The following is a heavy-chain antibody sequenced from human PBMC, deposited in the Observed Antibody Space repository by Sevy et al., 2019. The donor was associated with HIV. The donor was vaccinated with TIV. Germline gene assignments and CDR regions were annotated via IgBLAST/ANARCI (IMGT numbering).Heavy chain of an antibody. D-gene: IGHD3-10*01. Sequence: GSLRLSCAASGFTVSSNYMSWVRQAPGKGLEWVSVIYSGGGTYYADSVKGRFTISRDNSKNTLYLQMNSLRAEDTAVYYCARDSGLWFGESFGYYGMDVWGQGTTVIVSS. V-gene: IGHV3-53*01. CDR1: GFTVSSNY. CDR2: IYSGGGT. J-gene: IGHJ6*02. CDR3: ARDSGLWFGESFGYYGMDV.